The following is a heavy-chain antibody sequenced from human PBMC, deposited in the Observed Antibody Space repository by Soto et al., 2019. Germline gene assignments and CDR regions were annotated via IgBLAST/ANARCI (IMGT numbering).Heavy chain of an antibody. Sequence: SETLSLTCTVSGGSISSGHYYWSWIRQHPGKGLEWIGYISPSGSTYFNPSLKSRVSISRDTSKNQFSLKLTSVTAADTAVYYGARGDSSGCDYWGQGTLVTVSS. V-gene: IGHV4-31*03. CDR3: ARGDSSGCDY. J-gene: IGHJ4*02. D-gene: IGHD6-19*01. CDR1: GGSISSGHYY. CDR2: ISPSGST.